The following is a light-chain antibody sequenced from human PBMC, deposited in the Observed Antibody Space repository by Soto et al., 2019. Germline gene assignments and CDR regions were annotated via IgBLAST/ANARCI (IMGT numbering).Light chain of an antibody. CDR2: DVS. Sequence: QSALTQPRSVSGSPGQSVTLSCTGFSSDVDGYNSVSWYQQYPGKAPKVMIYDVSKRPSGVPDRFSGSKSGNTASLTISGLQAEDEADYYCYSYAGGRALFGGGTKLTVL. CDR3: YSYAGGRAL. CDR1: SSDVDGYNS. V-gene: IGLV2-11*01. J-gene: IGLJ2*01.